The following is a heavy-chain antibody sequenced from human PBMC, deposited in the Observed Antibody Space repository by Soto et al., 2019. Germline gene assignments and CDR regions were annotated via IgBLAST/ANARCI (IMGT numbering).Heavy chain of an antibody. J-gene: IGHJ4*02. Sequence: QVQLVQSGTEVKKPGASVKVSCKASGYTFTSYGVNWVRQAPGQGLEWMGWISAYNGDTIYAQSLQGRVTMTTDTSTSTAYMELSSLRSDDTAVYYCALGGLGGSSSYLIYYWGQGSHVTVAS. V-gene: IGHV1-18*01. D-gene: IGHD6-13*01. CDR3: ALGGLGGSSSYLIYY. CDR2: ISAYNGDT. CDR1: GYTFTSYG.